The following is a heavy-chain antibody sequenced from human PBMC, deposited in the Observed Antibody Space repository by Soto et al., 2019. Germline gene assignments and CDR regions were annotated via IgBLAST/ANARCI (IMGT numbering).Heavy chain of an antibody. V-gene: IGHV4-59*12. Sequence: SETLSLTCTVSGGSISSYYWSWIRQPPGKGLEWIGYIYYTGLSNSNPSLNSRVTMSVDTSKNQFSLKLSSVTAADTAVYYCAGGIAARPLGYWGQGTLVTVSS. CDR1: GGSISSYY. CDR2: IYYTGLS. J-gene: IGHJ4*02. D-gene: IGHD6-6*01. CDR3: AGGIAARPLGY.